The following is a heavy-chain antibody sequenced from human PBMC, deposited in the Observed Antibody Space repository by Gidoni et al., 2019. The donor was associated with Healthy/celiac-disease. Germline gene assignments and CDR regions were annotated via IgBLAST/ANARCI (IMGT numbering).Heavy chain of an antibody. V-gene: IGHV4-59*01. J-gene: IGHJ2*01. CDR1: GGSISSYY. CDR2: IYYSGST. CDR3: AVGKRLPPTGWYFDL. D-gene: IGHD1-1*01. Sequence: QVQLQESGPGLVKPSETLSLTCTVSGGSISSYYWSWIRQPPGKGLEWIGYIYYSGSTNYNPSLKSRVTISVDTSKNQFSLKLSSVTAADTAVYYCAVGKRLPPTGWYFDLWGRGTLVTVSS.